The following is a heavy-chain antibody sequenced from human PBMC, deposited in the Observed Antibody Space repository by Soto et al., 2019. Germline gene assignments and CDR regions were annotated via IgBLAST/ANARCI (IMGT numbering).Heavy chain of an antibody. J-gene: IGHJ3*02. CDR1: GGSINRYY. V-gene: IGHV4-59*01. CDR2: IYDSGST. Sequence: PSETLSLTCTVSGGSINRYYWSWIRQPPGKGLEWIGYIYDSGSTNYNPSLKSRVTISVDTSKNQFSLKVSSVTAADTAVYYCARVGKTGSNHASDIWGQGTMVTVSS. CDR3: ARVGKTGSNHASDI. D-gene: IGHD6-13*01.